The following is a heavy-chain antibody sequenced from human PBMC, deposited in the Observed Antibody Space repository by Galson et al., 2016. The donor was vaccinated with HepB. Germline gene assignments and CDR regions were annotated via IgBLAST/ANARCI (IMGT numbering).Heavy chain of an antibody. J-gene: IGHJ4*02. V-gene: IGHV3-15*01. CDR3: ATDRPTLPLHR. Sequence: YAAPVSGRFTISRDDSKDTVYLEMNSLKIEDTAVYYCATDRPTLPLHRWGQGTLVKVSS.